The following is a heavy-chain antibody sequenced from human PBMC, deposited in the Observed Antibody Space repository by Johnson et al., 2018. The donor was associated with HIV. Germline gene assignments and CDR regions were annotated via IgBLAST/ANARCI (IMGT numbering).Heavy chain of an antibody. D-gene: IGHD1-26*01. CDR1: GFTFSSYA. V-gene: IGHV3-30*04. Sequence: QMQLVESGGGVVQPGRSLRLSCAASGFTFSSYAMHWVRQAPGKGLEWVAVISYDGSNKYYADSVKGRFTISRDTSKNTLYLQMNSLRAEDTAVYYCAKDLFTEREDEAFDIWGQGTMVTVSS. J-gene: IGHJ3*02. CDR3: AKDLFTEREDEAFDI. CDR2: ISYDGSNK.